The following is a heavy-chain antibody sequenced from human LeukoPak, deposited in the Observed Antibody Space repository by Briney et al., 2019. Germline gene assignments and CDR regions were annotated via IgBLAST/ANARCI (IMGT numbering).Heavy chain of an antibody. D-gene: IGHD3-3*01. Sequence: SETLPLTCTVSGGSISYYYWSWIRRPPGKGLEWIGHIYYKGSTNYNPSLKSRVTISVDTSKNQLSLKLTSVTAADTAVYYCARGVPEYYDFWSGYFYYFDYWGQGTLVSVSS. CDR3: ARGVPEYYDFWSGYFYYFDY. V-gene: IGHV4-59*01. CDR1: GGSISYYY. J-gene: IGHJ4*02. CDR2: IYYKGST.